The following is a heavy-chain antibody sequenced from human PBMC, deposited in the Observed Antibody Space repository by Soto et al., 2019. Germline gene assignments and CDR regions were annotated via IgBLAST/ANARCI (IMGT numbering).Heavy chain of an antibody. D-gene: IGHD1-1*01. CDR1: GFTFDDYA. Sequence: PGGSLRLSCAASGFTFDDYAMHWVRQAPGKGLEWVSGISWNSGSIGYADSVKGRFTISRDNAKNSLYLQMNSLRAEDTALYYCAKSSNGDTTGTTWALDYWGQGTLVTVSS. CDR3: AKSSNGDTTGTTWALDY. J-gene: IGHJ4*02. CDR2: ISWNSGSI. V-gene: IGHV3-9*01.